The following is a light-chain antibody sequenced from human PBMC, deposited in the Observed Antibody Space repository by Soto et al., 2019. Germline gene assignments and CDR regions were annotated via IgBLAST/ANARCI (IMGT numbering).Light chain of an antibody. CDR1: SSDIGRYNY. CDR3: SSYKSSSTYL. Sequence: QSALTQPASVSASPGQSITSSCTGTSSDIGRYNYVSWYQQYPGKAPKLILYDVSKRPSGVADRFAGSKSGNTASLTISGLQPEDEADYYCSSYKSSSTYLFGTGTKLTVL. J-gene: IGLJ1*01. V-gene: IGLV2-14*03. CDR2: DVS.